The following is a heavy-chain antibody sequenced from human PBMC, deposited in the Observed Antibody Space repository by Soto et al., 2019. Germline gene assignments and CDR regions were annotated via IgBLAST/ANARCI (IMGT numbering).Heavy chain of an antibody. J-gene: IGHJ6*02. CDR1: GFTFSSYW. D-gene: IGHD6-13*01. V-gene: IGHV3-74*01. CDR2: INSDGSST. Sequence: GWSLRLSYAASGFTFSSYWPHWVRQAPGKALVWVSRINSDGSSTSYADSVKGRFTISRDNAKNTLYLQMNSLRAEDTAVYYCARPAAPDDYYYYGMDGWSQGTTVTVSS. CDR3: ARPAAPDDYYYYGMDG.